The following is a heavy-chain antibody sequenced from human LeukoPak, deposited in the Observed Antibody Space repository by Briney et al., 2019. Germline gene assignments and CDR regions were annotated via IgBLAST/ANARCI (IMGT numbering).Heavy chain of an antibody. CDR1: GFLFSTYW. V-gene: IGHV3-74*01. Sequence: GGSLRLSCAASGFLFSTYWMQWVRQAPGKGLVWVSRINTDGSSANYADSVKGRFTISRDNAKNTLYLQMNSLRAEDTAVYYCAREPDHLWFGELGPSNYWGQGTLVTVSS. D-gene: IGHD3-10*01. CDR3: AREPDHLWFGELGPSNY. J-gene: IGHJ4*02. CDR2: INTDGSSA.